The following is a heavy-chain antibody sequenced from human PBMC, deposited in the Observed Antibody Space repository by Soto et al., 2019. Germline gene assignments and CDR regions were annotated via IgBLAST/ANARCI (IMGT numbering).Heavy chain of an antibody. CDR3: ARDPGFGFGYSYAFAMDV. Sequence: ASVKVSCKASGYTFSNYGISWVRQGPGQGLEWMGWISGYNGNTHYEEKVQDRIRMTTDTSTSTTYLELRSLRSDDTAVYFCARDPGFGFGYSYAFAMDVWGQGTTVTVSS. D-gene: IGHD5-18*01. J-gene: IGHJ6*02. CDR1: GYTFSNYG. CDR2: ISGYNGNT. V-gene: IGHV1-18*01.